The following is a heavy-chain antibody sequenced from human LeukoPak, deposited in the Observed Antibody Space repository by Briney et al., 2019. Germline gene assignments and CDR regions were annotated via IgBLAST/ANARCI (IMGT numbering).Heavy chain of an antibody. CDR3: ARASKGYCSGGSCYGISY. CDR1: GGSFSGYY. V-gene: IGHV4-34*01. CDR2: INHSGST. D-gene: IGHD2-15*01. J-gene: IGHJ4*02. Sequence: SETLSLTCAVYGGSFSGYYWNWIRQPPGKGLEWIGEINHSGSTNYNPSLKSRVTISVDTSKNQFSLKLSSVPAADTAVYYCARASKGYCSGGSCYGISYWGQGTLVTVSS.